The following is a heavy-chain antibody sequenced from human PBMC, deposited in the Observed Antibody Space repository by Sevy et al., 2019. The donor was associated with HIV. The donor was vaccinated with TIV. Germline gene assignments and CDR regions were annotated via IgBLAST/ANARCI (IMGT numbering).Heavy chain of an antibody. J-gene: IGHJ4*02. V-gene: IGHV3-7*01. CDR2: IKQDGSEK. Sequence: GGSLRLSCAASGFTFSHYWMSWVRQAPGKGLEWVANIKQDGSEKSYVDSVKGRFTISRDNAKNSLYLQMNSLRAEDTAVYYCARDLYCSGSGGYISAASEDYFDYWGQGTLVTVSS. CDR1: GFTFSHYW. D-gene: IGHD2-2*02. CDR3: ARDLYCSGSGGYISAASEDYFDY.